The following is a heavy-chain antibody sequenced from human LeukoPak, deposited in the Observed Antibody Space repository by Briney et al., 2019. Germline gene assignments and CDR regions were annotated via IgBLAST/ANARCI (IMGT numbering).Heavy chain of an antibody. CDR3: ARHQITMIVVDRAGAFDY. Sequence: PETLSLTCTVSGGSISSSSYYWGWIRQPPGKGLEWIGSIYYSGSTYYNPSLKSRVTISVDTSKNQFSLKLSSVTAADTAVYYCARHQITMIVVDRAGAFDYWGQGTLVTVSS. CDR1: GGSISSSSYY. V-gene: IGHV4-39*01. CDR2: IYYSGST. J-gene: IGHJ4*02. D-gene: IGHD3-22*01.